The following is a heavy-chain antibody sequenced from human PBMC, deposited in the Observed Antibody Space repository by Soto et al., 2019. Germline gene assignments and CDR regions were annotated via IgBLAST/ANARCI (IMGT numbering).Heavy chain of an antibody. D-gene: IGHD3-22*01. CDR2: IYYSGST. CDR1: GGSISSSSYY. Sequence: SETLSLTCTVSGGSISSSSYYWGWIRQPPGKGLEWIGSIYYSGSTYYNPSLKSRATISVDTSKNQFSLKLSSVTAADTAVYYCAREGHYYDSSGYYLHRYFQHWGQGTLVTVSS. J-gene: IGHJ1*01. CDR3: AREGHYYDSSGYYLHRYFQH. V-gene: IGHV4-39*07.